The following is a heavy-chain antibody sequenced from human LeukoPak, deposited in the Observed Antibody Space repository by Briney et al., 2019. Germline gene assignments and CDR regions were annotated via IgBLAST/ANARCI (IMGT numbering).Heavy chain of an antibody. CDR2: IFPGDSET. CDR1: GYTFNSFW. Sequence: GESLKISCKGSGYTFNSFWIGWVRQMPGKGLEWMGIIFPGDSETIYSPSFQGQVTISADKSISTAYLQWSSLKASDTAMYYCARSPGGIVGAIKYYFDYWGQGTLATVSS. V-gene: IGHV5-51*01. D-gene: IGHD1-26*01. CDR3: ARSPGGIVGAIKYYFDY. J-gene: IGHJ4*02.